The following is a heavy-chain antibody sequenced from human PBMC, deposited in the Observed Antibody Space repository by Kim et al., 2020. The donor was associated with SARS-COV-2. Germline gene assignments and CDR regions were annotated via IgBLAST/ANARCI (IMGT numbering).Heavy chain of an antibody. J-gene: IGHJ6*02. CDR2: ISYDGSKK. CDR3: AKETYPGVSSAWTYYYYGMDG. Sequence: GGSLRLSCAASGFTFSSYCMRWVRQAPGKGLEWVAVISYDGSKKYYADSVKGRFTISRDNSKNTLYLQMNSLRAEDTAVYYCAKETYPGVSSAWTYYYYGMDGWGQGTTVTVS. V-gene: IGHV3-30*18. D-gene: IGHD6-19*01. CDR1: GFTFSSYC.